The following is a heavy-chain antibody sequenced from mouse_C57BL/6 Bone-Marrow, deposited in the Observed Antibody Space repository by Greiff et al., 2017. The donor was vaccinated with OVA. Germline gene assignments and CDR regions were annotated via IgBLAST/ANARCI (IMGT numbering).Heavy chain of an antibody. CDR2: IDPSDSYT. D-gene: IGHD2-1*01. CDR1: GYTFTSYW. CDR3: ARSYGNYWYFDV. J-gene: IGHJ1*03. Sequence: QVQLKQPGAELVKPGASVKLSCKASGYTFTSYWMQWVKQRPGQGLEWIGEIDPSDSYTNYNQKFKGKATLTVDPSSSTAYMQLSSLTSEDSAVYYCARSYGNYWYFDVWGTGTTVTVSS. V-gene: IGHV1-50*01.